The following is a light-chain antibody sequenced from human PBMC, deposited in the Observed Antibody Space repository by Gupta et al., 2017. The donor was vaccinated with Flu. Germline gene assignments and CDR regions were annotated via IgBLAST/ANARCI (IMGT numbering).Light chain of an antibody. CDR3: QQYHNWPHS. V-gene: IGKV3-15*01. CDR1: DSAFIN. J-gene: IGKJ2*01. CDR2: GAS. Sequence: EIVMTQSPVTLSVFPGETVTLSCWASDSAFINVAWYQQKPGQAPRLLIHGASTRATGVPDRFRGSGSGTGFTLTIVSLQSEDSAFYFCQQYHNWPHSFGQGTKLEI.